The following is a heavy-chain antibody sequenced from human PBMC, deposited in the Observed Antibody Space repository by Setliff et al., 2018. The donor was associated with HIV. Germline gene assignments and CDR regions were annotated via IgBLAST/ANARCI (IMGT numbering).Heavy chain of an antibody. Sequence: SETLSLTCTVSGGSISSYYWSWIRQPPGKGLEWIGYIYYTGSTNCNPSLKSRVTISVDTSKNQFSLKLRSVTAADTAVYYCASSSGWYGAAQFDPWGQGTRVTVSS. D-gene: IGHD6-19*01. J-gene: IGHJ5*02. CDR1: GGSISSYY. CDR3: ASSSGWYGAAQFDP. CDR2: IYYTGST. V-gene: IGHV4-59*01.